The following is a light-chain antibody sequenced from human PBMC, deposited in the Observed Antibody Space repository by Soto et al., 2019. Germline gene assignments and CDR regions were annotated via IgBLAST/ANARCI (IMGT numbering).Light chain of an antibody. V-gene: IGLV2-14*01. Sequence: QSALTQPASVSGSPGQSITISCTGTSSDIGGFNYVSWYQQHPGTAPKLIIYEVSNRPSGISSRFSASKSGLTASLTISGLQAEDEADYYCSSFTTSRFYVFGPGTQLTVL. CDR2: EVS. J-gene: IGLJ1*01. CDR3: SSFTTSRFYV. CDR1: SSDIGGFNY.